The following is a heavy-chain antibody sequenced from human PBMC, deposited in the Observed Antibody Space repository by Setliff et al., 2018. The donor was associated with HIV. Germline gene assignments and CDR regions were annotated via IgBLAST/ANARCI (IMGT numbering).Heavy chain of an antibody. J-gene: IGHJ4*02. Sequence: SGPTLVNPTQTLTLTCTFSGFSLTTRGMCVSWLRQPPGKALEWLARIDWDDDKHYRTSLKTRLTISKDTSKNQVVLTMTNMDPVDTATYYCVHSRTIFGVVIIDTCFDYWGQGTLVTVSS. D-gene: IGHD3-3*01. CDR1: GFSLTTRGMC. CDR3: VHSRTIFGVVIIDTCFDY. V-gene: IGHV2-70*12. CDR2: IDWDDDK.